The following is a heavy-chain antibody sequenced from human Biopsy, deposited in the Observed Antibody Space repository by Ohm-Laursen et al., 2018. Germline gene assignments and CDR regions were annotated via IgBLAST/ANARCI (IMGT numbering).Heavy chain of an antibody. V-gene: IGHV4-39*01. CDR2: IYYSGNT. D-gene: IGHD3-3*01. CDR3: ARQVDFWSGYVDY. Sequence: TLSLTCTVSGGSISDSTYHWGWIRQSPGKGLEWIGNIYYSGNTDYSPSHKSRVTISVDTSNTYLSLKLRSVTAADTAVYYCARQVDFWSGYVDYWGQGTLVAVSS. CDR1: GGSISDSTYH. J-gene: IGHJ4*02.